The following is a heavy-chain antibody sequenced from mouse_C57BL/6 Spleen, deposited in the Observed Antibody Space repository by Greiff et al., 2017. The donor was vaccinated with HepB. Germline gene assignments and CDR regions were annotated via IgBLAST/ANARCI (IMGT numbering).Heavy chain of an antibody. CDR2: IDPSDSYT. CDR3: ANYDYGYFDV. V-gene: IGHV1-50*01. Sequence: QVQLQQPGAELVKPGASVKLSCKASGYTFTSYWMQWVKQRTGQGLEWIGEIDPSDSYTNYNQKFKGKATLTVDTSSSTAYMQLSSLTSEDSAVYYCANYDYGYFDVWGTGTTVTVSS. CDR1: GYTFTSYW. D-gene: IGHD2-4*01. J-gene: IGHJ1*03.